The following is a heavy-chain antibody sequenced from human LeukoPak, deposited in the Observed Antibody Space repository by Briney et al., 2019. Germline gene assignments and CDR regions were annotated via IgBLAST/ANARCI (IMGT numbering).Heavy chain of an antibody. CDR1: GGSFSGYY. V-gene: IGHV4-34*01. Sequence: PSETLSLTCAVYGGSFSGYYRSWIRQPPGKGLEWIGEINHSGSTNYNPSLKSRVTISVDTSKNQFPLKLSSVTAADTAVYYCARSVQWLVVDYWGQGTLVAVSS. CDR2: INHSGST. CDR3: ARSVQWLVVDY. D-gene: IGHD6-19*01. J-gene: IGHJ4*02.